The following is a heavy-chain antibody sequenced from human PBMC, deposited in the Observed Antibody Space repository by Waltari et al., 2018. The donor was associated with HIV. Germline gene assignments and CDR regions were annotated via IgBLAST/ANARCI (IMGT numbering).Heavy chain of an antibody. CDR3: ATVDDSSGHSSWAMDY. D-gene: IGHD3-22*01. CDR1: GYTFTRYG. CDR2: ISAYNGNT. Sequence: QVQLVQSGAEVKKPGASVKVSCKASGYTFTRYGINRVRPAPGLWLEWMEWISAYNGNTTYAQNLQGRVTMTTDTSTSTAYMELRSLRSDDTAVYYCATVDDSSGHSSWAMDYWGQGTLVTVSS. J-gene: IGHJ4*02. V-gene: IGHV1-18*01.